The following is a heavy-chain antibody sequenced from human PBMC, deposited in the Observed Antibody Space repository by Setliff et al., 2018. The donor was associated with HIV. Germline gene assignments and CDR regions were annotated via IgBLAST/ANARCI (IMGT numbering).Heavy chain of an antibody. CDR1: GFMFRDHW. CDR2: INRGGSDT. CDR3: ATDCAVVGGTGSLDS. J-gene: IGHJ4*02. V-gene: IGHV3-7*05. D-gene: IGHD1-26*01. Sequence: GGSLRLSCTFSGFMFRDHWMSWVRQPPGKGLEWVANINRGGSDTYYMDSVKGRFTISRDNAKNSLYLQMNSLRVEDTAVYYCATDCAVVGGTGSLDSWGQGALVTVSS.